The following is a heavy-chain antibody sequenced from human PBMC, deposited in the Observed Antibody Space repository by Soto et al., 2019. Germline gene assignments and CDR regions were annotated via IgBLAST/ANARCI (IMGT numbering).Heavy chain of an antibody. Sequence: PGGSLRLSCAASGFTFTNFAMNWVRQAPGRGLEWVSSVIGSGVNTYYADSVKGRFTISRDNVKNTLYLQMNSLRAEDTALYFCAKSPGPIGYFFFDSWGQGTLVTVSS. CDR1: GFTFTNFA. CDR2: VIGSGVNT. CDR3: AKSPGPIGYFFFDS. D-gene: IGHD3-22*01. V-gene: IGHV3-23*01. J-gene: IGHJ4*02.